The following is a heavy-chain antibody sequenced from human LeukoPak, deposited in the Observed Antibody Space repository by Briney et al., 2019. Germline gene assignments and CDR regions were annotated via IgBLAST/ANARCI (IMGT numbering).Heavy chain of an antibody. J-gene: IGHJ3*02. CDR3: ARAQGGYSSSWLDAFDI. CDR2: IYYSGST. CDR1: GGSISSSSYY. Sequence: SETLSLTCTVSGGSISSSSYYWGWIRQPPGKGLEWIGSIYYSGSTYYNPSLKSRVTISVDTSKNQFSLKLSSVTAADTAVYYCARAQGGYSSSWLDAFDIWGQGTMVTVSS. D-gene: IGHD6-13*01. V-gene: IGHV4-39*07.